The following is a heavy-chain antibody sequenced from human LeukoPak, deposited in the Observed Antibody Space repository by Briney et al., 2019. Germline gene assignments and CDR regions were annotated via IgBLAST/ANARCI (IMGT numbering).Heavy chain of an antibody. V-gene: IGHV4-30-4*08. Sequence: SSETLSLTCAVYGGSFSGYYWSWIRQPPGKGLEWIGYIYYSGSTYYNPSLKSRVTISVDTSKNQFSLKLSSVTAADTAVYYCARADGGYCSSTSCPPDVWGKGTTVTVSS. D-gene: IGHD2-2*01. CDR3: ARADGGYCSSTSCPPDV. CDR1: GGSFSGYY. CDR2: IYYSGST. J-gene: IGHJ6*04.